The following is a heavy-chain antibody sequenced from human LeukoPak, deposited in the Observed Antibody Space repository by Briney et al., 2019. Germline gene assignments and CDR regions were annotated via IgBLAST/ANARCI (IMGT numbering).Heavy chain of an antibody. V-gene: IGHV6-1*01. CDR3: ARDGSGWFDFDY. CDR2: TYYRSKWYN. D-gene: IGHD6-19*01. Sequence: SQTLSLTCAISGDSVSSNSAAWNWLRQSPSRGLEWLGRTYYRSKWYNEYAVSVKSRITINPDTSKNHFSLQLNSMTPDDTAVYYCARDGSGWFDFDYWGQGTLVTVSS. CDR1: GDSVSSNSAA. J-gene: IGHJ4*02.